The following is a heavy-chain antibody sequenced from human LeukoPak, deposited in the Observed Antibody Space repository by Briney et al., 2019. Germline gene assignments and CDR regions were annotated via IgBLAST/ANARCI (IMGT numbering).Heavy chain of an antibody. CDR2: IRYDGGNK. V-gene: IGHV3-30*02. CDR3: AKAYCSSTSCPPHY. D-gene: IGHD2-2*01. Sequence: GGSLRLSCAASGFTFSSYGMHWVRQAPGKGLEWVAFIRYDGGNKYYADSVKGRFTISRDNSKNTLYLQMDSLRAEDTAVYYCAKAYCSSTSCPPHYWGQGTLVTVSS. CDR1: GFTFSSYG. J-gene: IGHJ4*02.